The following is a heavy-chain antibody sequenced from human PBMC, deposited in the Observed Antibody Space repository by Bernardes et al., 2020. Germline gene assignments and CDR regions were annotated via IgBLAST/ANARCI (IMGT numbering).Heavy chain of an antibody. J-gene: IGHJ4*02. V-gene: IGHV3-21*01. CDR1: GFTFRSYS. Sequence: GETLYLSCAASGFTFRSYSMNWVRQAPGKGLEWVSSISRSSSSIYYADSVKGRFTISRDNAKNSLYLQMNRLRAEDTAVYYCARDTHAPIVVVPAAGFDYWGQGTLVTGSA. CDR3: ARDTHAPIVVVPAAGFDY. D-gene: IGHD2-2*01. CDR2: ISRSSSSI.